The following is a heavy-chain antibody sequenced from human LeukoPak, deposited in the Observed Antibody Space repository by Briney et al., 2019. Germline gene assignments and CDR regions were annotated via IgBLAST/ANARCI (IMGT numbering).Heavy chain of an antibody. Sequence: PSETLSLTCAVYGGSFSGYYWSWIRQPPGKGLEWVAFIRYDGSNKYYADSVKGRFTISRDNSKNTLYLQMNSLRAEDTAVYYCANEHGSTWGQGTLVTVSS. CDR3: ANEHGST. V-gene: IGHV3-30*02. J-gene: IGHJ5*02. CDR2: IRYDGSNK. CDR1: GGSFSGYY.